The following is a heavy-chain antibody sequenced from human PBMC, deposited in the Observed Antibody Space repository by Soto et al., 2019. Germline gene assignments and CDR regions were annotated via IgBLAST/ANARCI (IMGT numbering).Heavy chain of an antibody. D-gene: IGHD3-10*01. J-gene: IGHJ4*02. CDR1: GDSVSSNSAA. Sequence: QVHLQQSGPGLVKPLQTLSVTCDISGDSVSSNSAAWNWIRQSPSRGLEWLGRTHFYFQWYNDYAVSVKSRVSITSDTSKNQFSLHLSSVTPEDTAVYYCARERIYQYGLGTNIPLWYWGQGTLVTVSS. V-gene: IGHV6-1*01. CDR2: THFYFQWYN. CDR3: ARERIYQYGLGTNIPLWY.